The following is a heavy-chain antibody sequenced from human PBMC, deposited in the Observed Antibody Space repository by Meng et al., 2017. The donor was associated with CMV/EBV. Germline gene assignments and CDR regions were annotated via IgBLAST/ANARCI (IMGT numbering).Heavy chain of an antibody. CDR1: GFTFSSYG. Sequence: GESLKISCAASGFTFSSYGMHWVRQAPGKGLEWVAFIRYDGSDKYYADSVKGRFIISRDNSKNTLYAQMNSLRAEDTAVYYCARVRNSSGYSYGLRAFDIWGQGTMVTVSS. D-gene: IGHD3-22*01. CDR3: ARVRNSSGYSYGLRAFDI. V-gene: IGHV3-30*02. CDR2: IRYDGSDK. J-gene: IGHJ3*02.